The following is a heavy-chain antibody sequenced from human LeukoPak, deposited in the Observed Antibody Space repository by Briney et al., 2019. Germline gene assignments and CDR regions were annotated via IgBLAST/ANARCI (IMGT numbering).Heavy chain of an antibody. D-gene: IGHD1-26*01. V-gene: IGHV3-48*01. CDR3: VRDLTIVGVAQVHH. Sequence: GGSLRLSCAASGFTFSIYTMNWVRQAPGKGLGWISYISTNSGTIWYADSVKGRFSISRDNAKNSLFLHMNSLRAEDTAVYYCVRDLTIVGVAQVHHWGQGTLVTVSS. CDR2: ISTNSGTI. J-gene: IGHJ5*02. CDR1: GFTFSIYT.